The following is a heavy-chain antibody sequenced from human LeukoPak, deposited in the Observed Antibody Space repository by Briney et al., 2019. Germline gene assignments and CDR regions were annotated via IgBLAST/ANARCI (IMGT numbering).Heavy chain of an antibody. V-gene: IGHV1-2*02. J-gene: IGHJ4*02. D-gene: IGHD6-19*01. CDR2: INPKSGGT. CDR1: GYTFTGYY. Sequence: ASVNVSCKASGYTFTGYYMHSVRQPPGQGREWVGWINPKSGGTNTAQKFQGRVTMTRDTPISTAYMELRRLRSDDTAVYYCAREVDRYSSGWYLGYWGQGTLVTVSS. CDR3: AREVDRYSSGWYLGY.